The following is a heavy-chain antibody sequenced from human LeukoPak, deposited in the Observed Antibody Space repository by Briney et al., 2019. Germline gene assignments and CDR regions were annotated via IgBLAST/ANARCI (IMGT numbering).Heavy chain of an antibody. CDR2: VNRDGSET. Sequence: GGPLRLSCAASGFMFSSNWMTWVRQVPGRGPEWVANVNRDGSETYYLDSVKGRFTISKDNAKNSLYLQMNSLRAEDTALYHCARNNGMDVWGQGTTVIVSS. CDR1: GFMFSSNW. V-gene: IGHV3-7*03. CDR3: ARNNGMDV. J-gene: IGHJ6*02.